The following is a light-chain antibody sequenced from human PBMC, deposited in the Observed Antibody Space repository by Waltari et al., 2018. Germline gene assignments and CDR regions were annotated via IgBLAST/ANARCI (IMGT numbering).Light chain of an antibody. J-gene: IGKJ4*01. Sequence: EIVMTQSPATLSVSPGERATLSCRASQSVSKNLAWYQQRPGQAPRLLIYGASSRATGVPARFNGSGSGTEFTLTINSLQSEDFAVYYCQQYHKWPPLTFGGGTKVEIK. V-gene: IGKV3-15*01. CDR2: GAS. CDR3: QQYHKWPPLT. CDR1: QSVSKN.